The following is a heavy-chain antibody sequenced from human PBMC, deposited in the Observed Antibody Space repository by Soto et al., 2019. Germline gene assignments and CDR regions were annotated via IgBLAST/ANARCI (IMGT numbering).Heavy chain of an antibody. CDR1: GFTFDDYA. CDR3: AKSRGVGADTAMVKYGMDV. CDR2: ISWNSGSI. J-gene: IGHJ6*02. D-gene: IGHD5-18*01. V-gene: IGHV3-9*01. Sequence: GGSLRLSCAASGFTFDDYAMHWVRQAPGKGLEWVSGISWNSGSIGYADSVKGRFTISRDNAKNSLYLQMNSLRAEDTALYYCAKSRGVGADTAMVKYGMDVWGQGTTVTVSS.